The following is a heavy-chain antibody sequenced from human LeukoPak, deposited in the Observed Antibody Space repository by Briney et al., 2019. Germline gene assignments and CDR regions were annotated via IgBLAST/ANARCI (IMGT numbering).Heavy chain of an antibody. D-gene: IGHD3-3*01. CDR1: GYTSTSYY. CDR3: ARCSMERRFLEWNWFDP. CDR2: INPSGGST. Sequence: ASVKVSCKASGYTSTSYYMHWVRQAPGQGLEWMGIINPSGGSTSYAQKFQGRVTMTRDTSTSTVYMELSSLRSEDTAVYYCARCSMERRFLEWNWFDPWGQGTLVTVSS. J-gene: IGHJ5*02. V-gene: IGHV1-46*01.